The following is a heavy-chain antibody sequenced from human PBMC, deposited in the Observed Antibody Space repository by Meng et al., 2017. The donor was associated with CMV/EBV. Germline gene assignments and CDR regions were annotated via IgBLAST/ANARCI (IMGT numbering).Heavy chain of an antibody. D-gene: IGHD6-13*01. CDR1: GFTFSSYA. Sequence: GESLKISCAASGFTFSSYAMHWVRQAPGKGLEWVAVISYDGSNKYYADSVKGRSTISRDNSKNTLYLQMNSLRAEDTAVYYCARDRVTAAAGVGWFDPWGQGTLVTVPS. CDR2: ISYDGSNK. CDR3: ARDRVTAAAGVGWFDP. V-gene: IGHV3-30*04. J-gene: IGHJ5*02.